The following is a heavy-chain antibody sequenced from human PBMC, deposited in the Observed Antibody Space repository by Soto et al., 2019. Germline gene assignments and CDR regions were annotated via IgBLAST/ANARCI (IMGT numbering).Heavy chain of an antibody. J-gene: IGHJ5*02. CDR2: MNPNSGNT. CDR3: XXXXXXXXXXXWFAP. Sequence: QVQLVQSGAEVKKPGASVKVSCKASGYTFTSYDINWVRQAPGQGLEYLGWMNPNSGNTGYVQKFQGRVTMTRNSSISTAYMEVSSLRSEDTAVXYCXXXXXXXXXXXWFAPWGQGTLVTVSS. CDR1: GYTFTSYD. V-gene: IGHV1-8*01.